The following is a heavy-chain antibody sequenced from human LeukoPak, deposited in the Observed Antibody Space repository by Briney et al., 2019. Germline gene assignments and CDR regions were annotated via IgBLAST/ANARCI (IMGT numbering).Heavy chain of an antibody. CDR1: GYTFTSYD. Sequence: GASVKVSCKASGYTFTSYDINWVRQATGQGLEWMGWMSPNSGNTGYAQKFQGRVTMTRSTSISTAYMELSSLRSEDTAVYYCARMNYYDSILGNWFDPWGQGTLVTVSS. CDR3: ARMNYYDSILGNWFDP. V-gene: IGHV1-8*01. D-gene: IGHD3-22*01. CDR2: MSPNSGNT. J-gene: IGHJ5*02.